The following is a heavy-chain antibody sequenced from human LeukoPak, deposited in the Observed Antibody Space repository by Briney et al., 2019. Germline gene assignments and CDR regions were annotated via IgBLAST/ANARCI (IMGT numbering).Heavy chain of an antibody. Sequence: PGGSLRLSCAASGFTFSSYAMSWVRQAPGKGLEWVSAISGSGGSTYYADSVKGRFTISRDNSKNTLYLQMNSLRAEDTAVYYCAKDLERITMVRGVNDAFDIWGQGTMVTVSS. V-gene: IGHV3-23*01. CDR1: GFTFSSYA. CDR3: AKDLERITMVRGVNDAFDI. D-gene: IGHD3-10*01. J-gene: IGHJ3*02. CDR2: ISGSGGST.